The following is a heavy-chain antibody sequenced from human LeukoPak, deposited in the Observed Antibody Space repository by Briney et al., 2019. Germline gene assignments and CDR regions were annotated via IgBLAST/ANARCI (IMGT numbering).Heavy chain of an antibody. D-gene: IGHD6-13*01. CDR2: LYSGGTT. CDR3: AKAIAAAGTGAEYFQH. CDR1: GFTVSTSY. J-gene: IGHJ1*01. V-gene: IGHV3-53*01. Sequence: GGSLRLSCVASGFTVSTSYMTWVRQAPGKGLEWVSVLYSGGTTYYADSVKGRFTISRDNSKDTLYLQMNSLRAEDTAVYYCAKAIAAAGTGAEYFQHWGQGTLVTVPS.